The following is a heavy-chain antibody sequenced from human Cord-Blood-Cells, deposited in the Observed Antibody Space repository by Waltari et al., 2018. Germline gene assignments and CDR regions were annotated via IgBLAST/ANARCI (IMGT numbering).Heavy chain of an antibody. V-gene: IGHV3-53*01. CDR1: GFTVSSNY. CDR3: ARLRDTAMVDY. CDR2: IYSGGST. D-gene: IGHD5-18*01. J-gene: IGHJ4*02. Sequence: EVQLVESGGGLIQPGGSLRLSCAASGFTVSSNYMSWVRQAPGRGRGWVSVIYSGGSTYYADSVKGRFTISRDNSKNTLYLQMNSLRAEDTAVYYCARLRDTAMVDYWGQGTLVTVSS.